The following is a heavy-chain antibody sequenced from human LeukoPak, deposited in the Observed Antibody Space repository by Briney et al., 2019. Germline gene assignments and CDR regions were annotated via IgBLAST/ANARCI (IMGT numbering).Heavy chain of an antibody. CDR3: AREGGGSYDSSGYYSFDY. CDR1: GYTFTSYG. D-gene: IGHD3-22*01. V-gene: IGHV1-18*04. J-gene: IGHJ4*02. Sequence: ASVKVSCKASGYTFTSYGINWERQAPGQGLEWMGWISAYNGNTNYAQRFQGRVTMTTDTSTSIAYMELRSLRSDDTAVYYCAREGGGSYDSSGYYSFDYWGQGTLVTVPS. CDR2: ISAYNGNT.